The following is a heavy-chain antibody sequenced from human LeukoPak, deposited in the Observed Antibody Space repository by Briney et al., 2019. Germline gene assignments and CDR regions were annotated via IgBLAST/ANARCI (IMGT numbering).Heavy chain of an antibody. V-gene: IGHV1-18*01. CDR3: ARATGIVGALIFDS. CDR2: ISGYNGDT. Sequence: ASVKVSCKTSGYTFNYYGLSWVRQAPGQGLEWMGWISGYNGDTKYARNFQGRLTMTTDTSAATAQIELRGLRSDDTAVYYCARATGIVGALIFDSWGQGSLVTVSS. D-gene: IGHD1-26*01. CDR1: GYTFNYYG. J-gene: IGHJ4*02.